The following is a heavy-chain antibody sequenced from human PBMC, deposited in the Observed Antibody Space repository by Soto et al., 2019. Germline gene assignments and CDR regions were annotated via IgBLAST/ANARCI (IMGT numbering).Heavy chain of an antibody. CDR3: ARRYGGNLDY. CDR1: GGSIGGYD. V-gene: IGHV4-59*08. D-gene: IGHD1-26*01. J-gene: IGHJ4*02. Sequence: LETLCLTCRVSGGSIGGYDGSWIRQPPGKGLEWIGYIYYSGSTNYNPSLKSRVTISVDTSKNQFSLKLSSVTAADTAVYYCARRYGGNLDYWGQGTLVTVSS. CDR2: IYYSGST.